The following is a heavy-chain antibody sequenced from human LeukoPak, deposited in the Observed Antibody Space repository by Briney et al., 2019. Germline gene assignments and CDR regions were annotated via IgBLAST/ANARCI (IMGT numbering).Heavy chain of an antibody. J-gene: IGHJ4*02. CDR3: ARESSGWLQLFDY. V-gene: IGHV3-66*01. Sequence: GSLRLSCAASGFTVSSKYMSWVRQAPGKGLEWVSVIYSGGSTYYADSVKGRFTISRDNSKNTVYLQMNSLRAEDTAVYYCARESSGWLQLFDYWGQGALATVSS. CDR2: IYSGGST. D-gene: IGHD5-24*01. CDR1: GFTVSSKY.